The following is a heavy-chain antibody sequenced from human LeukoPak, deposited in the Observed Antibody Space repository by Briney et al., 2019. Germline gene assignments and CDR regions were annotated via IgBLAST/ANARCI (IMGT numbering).Heavy chain of an antibody. J-gene: IGHJ6*02. V-gene: IGHV3-64*04. CDR1: KFTFSTYA. CDR2: ISTNGIGT. D-gene: IGHD1-26*01. CDR3: ARDFVWERRYYYGMDV. Sequence: GGSLRLSCSASKFTFSTYAIHWVRHAPGKGLEYVSAISTNGIGTYYADSVKGRFTISRDNAKNSLYLQMNSLRAEDTAVYYCARDFVWERRYYYGMDVWGQGTTVTVSS.